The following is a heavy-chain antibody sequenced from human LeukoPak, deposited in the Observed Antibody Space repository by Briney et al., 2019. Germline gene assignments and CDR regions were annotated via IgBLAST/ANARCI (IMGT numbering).Heavy chain of an antibody. CDR1: GFTFSSYG. Sequence: PGRSLRLSCAASGFTFSSYGMHWVRQAPGKGLEWVAVISYDGSNKYYADSVKGRFTISRDNSKNTLYLQMNSLRAEDTAVYYCARLPRSDAFDIWGQGTMVTVSS. J-gene: IGHJ3*02. V-gene: IGHV3-30*03. CDR2: ISYDGSNK. CDR3: ARLPRSDAFDI.